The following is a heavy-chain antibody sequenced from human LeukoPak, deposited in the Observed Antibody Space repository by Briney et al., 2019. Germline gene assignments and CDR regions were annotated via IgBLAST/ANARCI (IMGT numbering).Heavy chain of an antibody. CDR2: IYSGGST. V-gene: IGHV3-66*01. D-gene: IGHD3-22*01. CDR3: ARIFSVRSSGYYYYGMDV. J-gene: IGHJ6*02. Sequence: GGSLRLSCAASGFTFSSYAMSWVRQAPGKGLEWVSVIYSGGSTYYADSVKGRFTISRDNSKNTLYLQMNSLRAEDTAVYYCARIFSVRSSGYYYYGMDVWGQGTTVTVSS. CDR1: GFTFSSYA.